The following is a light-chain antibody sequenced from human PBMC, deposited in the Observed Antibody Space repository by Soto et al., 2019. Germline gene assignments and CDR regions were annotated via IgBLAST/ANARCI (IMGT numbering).Light chain of an antibody. CDR1: QSVSSSF. Sequence: EIVLTQSPGTLSLSPGERATLSCRASQSVSSSFLAWYQQKPGQAPRLLIYGASSRATGIPDRFSGSGSGTDFTLTISRLGREDCAVYYCQQYGSSPPWTFGQGTKLEIK. V-gene: IGKV3-20*01. CDR3: QQYGSSPPWT. CDR2: GAS. J-gene: IGKJ1*01.